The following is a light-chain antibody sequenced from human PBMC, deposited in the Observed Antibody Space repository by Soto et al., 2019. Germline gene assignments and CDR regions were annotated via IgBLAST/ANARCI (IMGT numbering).Light chain of an antibody. Sequence: DVQMTQSPSTLSAFVGDRVTLTCRASQTINNWLAWYQQKPGKAPKLLIYKVSSLESGVPSRFSGSGSGTEFTLNINNLQPDDFATYYCQEYNSYWTFGQGTKVEIK. CDR2: KVS. CDR3: QEYNSYWT. J-gene: IGKJ1*01. V-gene: IGKV1-5*03. CDR1: QTINNW.